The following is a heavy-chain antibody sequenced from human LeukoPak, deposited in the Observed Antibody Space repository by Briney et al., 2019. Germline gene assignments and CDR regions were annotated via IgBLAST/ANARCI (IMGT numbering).Heavy chain of an antibody. J-gene: IGHJ3*02. CDR3: AKDRGI. CDR1: GLTFSIYG. Sequence: GGSLRLSCAASGLTFSIYGMAWVRQAPGKGLEWVSGISGSGDSTYYAASVKGRFTISRDNSKNTLYLQMNSLRADDTAVYYCAKDRGIWGRGTMVTVS. CDR2: ISGSGDST. V-gene: IGHV3-23*01.